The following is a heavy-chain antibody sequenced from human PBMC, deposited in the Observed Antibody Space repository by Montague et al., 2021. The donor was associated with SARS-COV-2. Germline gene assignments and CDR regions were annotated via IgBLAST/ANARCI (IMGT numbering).Heavy chain of an antibody. J-gene: IGHJ3*02. Sequence: SLRLSCAASGFIFDDYAMHWVRQAPGKGLEWVSGISWNSGSIGYADSVKGRFTISRDNAKNSLYLQMNCLRAEDTALYYCAKLPYERWLQSRKRRDAFDIWGQGTMVTVSS. CDR3: AKLPYERWLQSRKRRDAFDI. CDR1: GFIFDDYA. D-gene: IGHD5-24*01. V-gene: IGHV3-9*01. CDR2: ISWNSGSI.